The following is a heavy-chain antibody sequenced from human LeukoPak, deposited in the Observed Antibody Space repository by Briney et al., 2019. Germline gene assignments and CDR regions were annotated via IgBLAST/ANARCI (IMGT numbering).Heavy chain of an antibody. CDR2: IKSKTDGGTT. CDR1: GFTFSNAW. V-gene: IGHV3-15*01. D-gene: IGHD4-17*01. CDR3: TTEPYGDYLPYY. Sequence: GGSLRLSCAASGFTFSNAWMSWVRQAPGKGLEWVGRIKSKTDGGTTDYAAPVKGRVTISRDDSKNTLYLQMNSLKTEDTAVYYCTTEPYGDYLPYYWGQGTLVTVSP. J-gene: IGHJ4*02.